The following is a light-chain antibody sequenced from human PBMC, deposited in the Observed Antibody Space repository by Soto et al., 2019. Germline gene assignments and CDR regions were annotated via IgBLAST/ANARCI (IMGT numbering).Light chain of an antibody. CDR3: QQYNDYQYT. CDR1: QSIGTW. CDR2: KAT. V-gene: IGKV1-5*03. Sequence: DIEMTQSPSTLSATVGDTVTITCRASQSIGTWLAWYQQKPEKAPKLLIYKATNVQSGVPSRFSGSGSGTEFSLTISSLQPEDFAIYYCQQYNDYQYTFGQGTNLEIK. J-gene: IGKJ2*01.